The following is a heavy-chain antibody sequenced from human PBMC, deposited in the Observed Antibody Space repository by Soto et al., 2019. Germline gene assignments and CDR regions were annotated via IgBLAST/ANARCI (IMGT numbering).Heavy chain of an antibody. J-gene: IGHJ5*02. D-gene: IGHD1-26*01. CDR1: GGSISSSSYY. CDR3: ARLVGAHASP. V-gene: IGHV4-39*07. Sequence: PSETLSLTCTVSGGSISSSSYYWGWIRQPPGKGLEWIGSIYYSGSTYYNPSLKSRVTISVDTSKNQFSLKLSSVTAADTAVYYCARLVGAHASPWGQGTLVTVSS. CDR2: IYYSGST.